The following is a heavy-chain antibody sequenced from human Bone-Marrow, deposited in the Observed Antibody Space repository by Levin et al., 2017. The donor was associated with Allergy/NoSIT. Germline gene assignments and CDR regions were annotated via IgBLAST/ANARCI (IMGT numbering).Heavy chain of an antibody. J-gene: IGHJ4*02. CDR3: ARDIGAANDY. D-gene: IGHD6-13*01. CDR2: TYYRSTWHN. CDR1: GDRVSSYSAG. V-gene: IGHV6-1*01. Sequence: SQTLSLTCVISGDRVSSYSAGWHWIRQSPSRGLEWLGRTYYRSTWHNEYALSVKSRITINPDTSKNQFSLHLNSMTPDDTALYYCARDIGAANDYWGQGTLVTVSS.